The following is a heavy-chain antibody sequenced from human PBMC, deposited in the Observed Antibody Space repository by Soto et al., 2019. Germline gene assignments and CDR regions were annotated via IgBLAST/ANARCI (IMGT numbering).Heavy chain of an antibody. CDR2: IYYSGST. CDR3: ARGGTVTTPFDY. CDR1: GGSISRGGYY. Sequence: QVQLQESGPGLVKPSQTLSLTCTVSGGSISRGGYYWSWIRQHPGKGLEWLGYIYYSGSTYYNPSHMSRVTVSVGTTKTQFSLKLSSVTAADTAVYYCARGGTVTTPFDYWGQGTLVTVSS. V-gene: IGHV4-31*03. J-gene: IGHJ4*02. D-gene: IGHD4-4*01.